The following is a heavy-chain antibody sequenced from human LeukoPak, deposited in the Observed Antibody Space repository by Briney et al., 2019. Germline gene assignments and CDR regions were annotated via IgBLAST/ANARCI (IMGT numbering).Heavy chain of an antibody. CDR1: GFTFSSYA. J-gene: IGHJ3*02. D-gene: IGHD6-19*01. CDR3: ARGRGYSSGWPPFDAFDI. CDR2: ISYDGSNK. Sequence: GGSLRLSCAASGFTFSSYAMHWVRQAPGKGLEWVAVISYDGSNKYYADSVKGRFTISRDNSKNTLYLQMNSLRAEDTAVYYCARGRGYSSGWPPFDAFDIWGQGTMVTVSS. V-gene: IGHV3-30*04.